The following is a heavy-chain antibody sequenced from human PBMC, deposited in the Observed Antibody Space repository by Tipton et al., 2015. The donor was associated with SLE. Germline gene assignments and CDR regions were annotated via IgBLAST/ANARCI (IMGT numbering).Heavy chain of an antibody. CDR2: INHSGSS. J-gene: IGHJ4*02. CDR3: ARGQSDQHWGGWYFDS. D-gene: IGHD6-19*01. CDR1: GGSFSGYY. V-gene: IGHV4-34*01. Sequence: TLSLTCALYGGSFSGYYWSWIRQPPGKGLEWIGEINHSGSSNYNPSLKSRLTISVDTSKNQFSLKLSSVTAADTAVYYCARGQSDQHWGGWYFDSWGQGALVTVSS.